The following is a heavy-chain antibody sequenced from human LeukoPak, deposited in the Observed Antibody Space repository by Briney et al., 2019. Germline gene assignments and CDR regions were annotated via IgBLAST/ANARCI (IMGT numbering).Heavy chain of an antibody. J-gene: IGHJ4*02. CDR2: ISYDGSNK. V-gene: IGHV3-30*04. D-gene: IGHD3-9*01. CDR3: ASEILTGIDY. CDR1: GSTFSSYA. Sequence: PGGSLRLSCAASGSTFSSYAMHWVRQAPGKGLEWVAVISYDGSNKYYADSVKGRFTISRDNSKNTLYLQMNSLRAEDTAVYYCASEILTGIDYWGQGTLVTVSS.